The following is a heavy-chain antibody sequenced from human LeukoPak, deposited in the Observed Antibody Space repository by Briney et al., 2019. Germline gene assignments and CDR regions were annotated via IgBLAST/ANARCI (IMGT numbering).Heavy chain of an antibody. Sequence: ASVKVSCKACGYTFISCYIHWVRQAPGQGLEWMGGIIPIFGTANYAQKFQGRVTITADESTSTAYMELSSLRSEDTAVYYCARVSWGSGYVSWGQGTLVTVSS. D-gene: IGHD5-12*01. CDR1: GYTFISCY. V-gene: IGHV1-69*13. CDR2: IIPIFGTA. J-gene: IGHJ5*02. CDR3: ARVSWGSGYVS.